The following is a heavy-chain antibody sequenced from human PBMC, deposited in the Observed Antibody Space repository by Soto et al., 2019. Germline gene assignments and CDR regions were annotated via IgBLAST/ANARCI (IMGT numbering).Heavy chain of an antibody. CDR2: ISYDGSDE. CDR1: GFTFRSYG. V-gene: IGHV3-30*03. CDR3: TTERCTGTNCYVKNAFDS. J-gene: IGHJ3*02. D-gene: IGHD2-2*01. Sequence: PGGSLRLSCAASGFTFRSYGMHWVRQAPGKGLEWVALISYDGSDEYYADSVKGRFTVSRDNSKNTLYLQMNSLQVEDTGVYYCTTERCTGTNCYVKNAFDSWGQGTMVTDSS.